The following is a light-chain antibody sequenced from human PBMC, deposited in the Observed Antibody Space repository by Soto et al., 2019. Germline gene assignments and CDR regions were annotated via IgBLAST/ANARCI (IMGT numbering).Light chain of an antibody. J-gene: IGLJ3*02. CDR2: SDN. CDR1: NSNIGSNA. CDR3: AAWDDRLNGVV. Sequence: QPVLTQPTSASGAPGQTVPISCSGGNSNIGSNAVNWYQHLPGSAPKLLIYSDNQRPSGVPDRFSGSNSGTSASLVISGLQSEDEADYYCAAWDDRLNGVVFGGGTQLTVL. V-gene: IGLV1-44*01.